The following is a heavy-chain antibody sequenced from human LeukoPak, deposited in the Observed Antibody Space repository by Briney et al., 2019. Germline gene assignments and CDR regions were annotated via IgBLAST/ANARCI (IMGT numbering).Heavy chain of an antibody. J-gene: IGHJ5*02. D-gene: IGHD2-15*01. V-gene: IGHV4-34*01. CDR2: INHSGDT. CDR1: GGSFSGYY. Sequence: SETLSLTCAVYGGSFSGYYWSWIRQPPEKGLEWIGEINHSGDTNYNPSLKSRVTISVDTSKNQFSLNLTSVTAADTAVYYCARDISMRDCSGGSCYHNWFDPWGQGTLVTVSS. CDR3: ARDISMRDCSGGSCYHNWFDP.